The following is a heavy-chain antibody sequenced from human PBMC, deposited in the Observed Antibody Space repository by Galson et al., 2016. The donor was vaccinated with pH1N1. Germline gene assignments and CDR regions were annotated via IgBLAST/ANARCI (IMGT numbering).Heavy chain of an antibody. V-gene: IGHV1-18*01. J-gene: IGHJ4*02. CDR2: MSAYNGNT. D-gene: IGHD5-18*01. Sequence: SVKVSCKASGYTFTNYGITWVRQAPGQGLEWMAWMSAYNGNTNYAQKFQGRVTMATDTSTNTAYMELRNRTSDDTAVYYCARDVRISLRLPYFWGQGTMVTVSS. CDR3: ARDVRISLRLPYF. CDR1: GYTFTNYG.